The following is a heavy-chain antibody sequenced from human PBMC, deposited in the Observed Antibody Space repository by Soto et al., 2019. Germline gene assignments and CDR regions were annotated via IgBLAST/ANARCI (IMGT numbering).Heavy chain of an antibody. J-gene: IGHJ4*02. CDR1: GGTFSSYA. Sequence: QVQLVQSGAEVKKPGSSVKVSCKASGGTFSSYAISWVRQAPGQGLEWMGGIIPIFGTANYAQKFQGRVTITAYESTSNAYMELSSLRSEETAVYYCARRGWGPNNFDYWGQGTLVTVCS. V-gene: IGHV1-69*01. CDR3: ARRGWGPNNFDY. D-gene: IGHD3-16*01. CDR2: IIPIFGTA.